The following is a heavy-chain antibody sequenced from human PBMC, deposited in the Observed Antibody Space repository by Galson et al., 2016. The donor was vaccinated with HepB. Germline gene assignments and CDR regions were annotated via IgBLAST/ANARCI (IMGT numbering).Heavy chain of an antibody. Sequence: ETLSLTCAVSGGSISDSHWWSWVRQPPGKGLEWIGEIYHTGNTYYNPSLKSRVTISVDKSKNQFSLKLSSVTAADTAVYYCARDMEYSRGSFDFWGQGTLVTVSS. D-gene: IGHD3-16*01. CDR1: GGSISDSHW. CDR3: ARDMEYSRGSFDF. J-gene: IGHJ4*02. V-gene: IGHV4-4*02. CDR2: IYHTGNT.